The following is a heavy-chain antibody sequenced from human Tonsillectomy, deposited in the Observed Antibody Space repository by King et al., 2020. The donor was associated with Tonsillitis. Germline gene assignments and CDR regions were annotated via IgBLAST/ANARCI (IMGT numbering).Heavy chain of an antibody. CDR1: GFTFSRYG. Sequence: VQLVESGGGVVQPGRSLRLSCAASGFTFSRYGMHWVRQSPGEGLECVAVIGNDGSVTYYADSVKGRFTLSRDNSENTLYMQMNSLRVEDTAVYYCAKEIKQVAGDWYFDLWGRGTLVIVSS. CDR3: AKEIKQVAGDWYFDL. D-gene: IGHD6-19*01. V-gene: IGHV3-30*18. CDR2: IGNDGSVT. J-gene: IGHJ2*01.